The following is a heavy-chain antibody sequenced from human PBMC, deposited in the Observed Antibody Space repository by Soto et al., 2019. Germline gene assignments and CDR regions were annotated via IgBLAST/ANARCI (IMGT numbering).Heavy chain of an antibody. CDR2: MNPTSGNT. V-gene: IGHV1-8*01. J-gene: IGHJ6*02. CDR3: AGERTGTTSMDV. D-gene: IGHD1-1*01. CDR1: GYTFTSYD. Sequence: QVQLVQSGAEVKKPGASVKVSCKASGYTFTSYDINWVRQATGQGLEWMGWMNPTSGNTGYAQKFQGRVTMTRNTSINTAYMELSSLRSEDAAGYYCAGERTGTTSMDVWGQGTTVTVSS.